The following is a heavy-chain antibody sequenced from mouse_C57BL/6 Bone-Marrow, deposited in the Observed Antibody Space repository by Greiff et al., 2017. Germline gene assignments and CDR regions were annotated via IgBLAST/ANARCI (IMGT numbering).Heavy chain of an antibody. CDR2: IDPSDSYT. CDR3: AINYGSSFFYAMDY. J-gene: IGHJ4*01. CDR1: GYTFTSYW. V-gene: IGHV1-50*01. D-gene: IGHD1-1*01. Sequence: QVQLQQPGAELVKPGASVKLSCKASGYTFTSYWMQWVKQRPGQGLEWIGAIDPSDSYTNYNQKFTGKATLTVDTSSSTAYMQLSSLTSEDSAVYYCAINYGSSFFYAMDYWGQGTSVTVSS.